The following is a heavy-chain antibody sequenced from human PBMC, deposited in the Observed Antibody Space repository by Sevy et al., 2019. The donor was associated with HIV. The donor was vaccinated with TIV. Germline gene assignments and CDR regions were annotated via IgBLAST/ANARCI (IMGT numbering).Heavy chain of an antibody. CDR3: ARRYFDL. CDR1: GFTFSSFW. V-gene: IGHV3-7*01. Sequence: GGSLRLSCRGSGFTFSSFWMQWVRQAPGKGLEWVASIRQDGNEIYYVDSVKGRFTISRDNAKNALYLQMDGLRVEDTAVYYCARRYFDLWGQGTQVTVSS. CDR2: IRQDGNEI. J-gene: IGHJ4*02.